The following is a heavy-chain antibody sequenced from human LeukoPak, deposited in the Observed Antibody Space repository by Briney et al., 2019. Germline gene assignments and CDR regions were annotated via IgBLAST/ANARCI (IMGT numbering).Heavy chain of an antibody. CDR3: ANGIYAPLAFDI. CDR2: IIPIFGTA. Sequence: ASVKVSCKASGYTFTSYGVSWVRQAPGQGLEWMGGIIPIFGTANYAQKFQGRVTITTDESTSTAYMELSSLRSEDTAVYYCANGIYAPLAFDIWGQGTMVTVSS. V-gene: IGHV1-69*05. CDR1: GYTFTSYG. J-gene: IGHJ3*02. D-gene: IGHD2/OR15-2a*01.